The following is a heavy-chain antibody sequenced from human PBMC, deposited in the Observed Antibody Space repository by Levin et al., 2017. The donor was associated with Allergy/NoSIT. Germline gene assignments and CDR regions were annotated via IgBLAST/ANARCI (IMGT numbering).Heavy chain of an antibody. CDR3: ATEYDSGTTFDP. J-gene: IGHJ5*02. CDR1: GGSVITSNNY. CDR2: IYYSGTN. Sequence: SETLSLTCTVSGGSVITSNNYWGWIRQPPGKGLEWIGSIYYSGTNYYNPSLRSRVTISIDRTKNQFSLKLTSVTAADTAVYYCATEYDSGTTFDPWGRGTLVTVSS. V-gene: IGHV4-39*01. D-gene: IGHD3-10*01.